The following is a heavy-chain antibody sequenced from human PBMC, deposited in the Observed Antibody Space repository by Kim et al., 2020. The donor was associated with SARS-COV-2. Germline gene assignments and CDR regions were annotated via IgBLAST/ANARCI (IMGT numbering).Heavy chain of an antibody. CDR1: GGSISSSSYY. CDR3: ASCITGTSDAFDI. CDR2: IYYSGST. D-gene: IGHD1-20*01. V-gene: IGHV4-39*07. Sequence: SETLSLICTVSGGSISSSSYYWGWIRQPPGKGLEWIGSIYYSGSTYYNPSLKSRVTISVDTSKNQFSLKLSSVTAADTAVYYCASCITGTSDAFDIWGQGIMLTVSS. J-gene: IGHJ3*02.